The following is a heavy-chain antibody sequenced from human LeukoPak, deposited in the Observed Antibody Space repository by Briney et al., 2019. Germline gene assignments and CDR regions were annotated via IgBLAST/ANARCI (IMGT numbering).Heavy chain of an antibody. CDR2: IYSGGST. J-gene: IGHJ6*02. Sequence: PGGSLRLSCAASGFTVSSNYMSWVRQAPGKGLEWVSVIYSGGSTYYADSVKGRFTISRDNSKNTLYPQMNSLRAEDTAVYYCARDPASSGWLTYYYYGMDVWGQGTTVTVSS. CDR1: GFTVSSNY. CDR3: ARDPASSGWLTYYYYGMDV. V-gene: IGHV3-53*01. D-gene: IGHD6-19*01.